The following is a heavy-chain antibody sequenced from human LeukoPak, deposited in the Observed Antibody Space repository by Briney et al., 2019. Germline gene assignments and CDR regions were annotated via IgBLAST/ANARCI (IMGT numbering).Heavy chain of an antibody. CDR3: ARDVSSRSSYYYYYMDV. J-gene: IGHJ6*03. D-gene: IGHD6-13*01. CDR1: GFTFSTYS. CDR2: LGSTGTTI. V-gene: IGHV3-48*04. Sequence: PGGSLRLSCAASGFTFSTYSMNWVRQAPGKGPEWLSYLGSTGTTIYYTDSVKGRFTISRDNAKNSLYLQMNSLRVEDTAVYYCARDVSSRSSYYYYYMDVWGKGTTVTVSS.